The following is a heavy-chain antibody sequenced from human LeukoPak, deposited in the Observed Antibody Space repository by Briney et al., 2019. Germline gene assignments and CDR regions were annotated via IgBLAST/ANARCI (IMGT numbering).Heavy chain of an antibody. D-gene: IGHD3-3*01. V-gene: IGHV3-53*01. J-gene: IGHJ3*02. Sequence: GGSLRLSCAASGFTVSSNYMSWVRQAPGKGLEWVSVIYSGGSTYYADSVKGRFTISRDNSKNTLYLQMNSLRAEDTAVYYCARAEYYDFWSGYYGAFDIWGQGTMVTVSS. CDR3: ARAEYYDFWSGYYGAFDI. CDR2: IYSGGST. CDR1: GFTVSSNY.